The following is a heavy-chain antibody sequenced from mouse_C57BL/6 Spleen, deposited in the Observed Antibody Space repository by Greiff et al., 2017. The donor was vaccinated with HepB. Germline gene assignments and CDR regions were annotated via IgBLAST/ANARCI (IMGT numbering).Heavy chain of an antibody. J-gene: IGHJ1*03. CDR2: ISDGGSYT. V-gene: IGHV5-4*01. Sequence: EVQRVESGGGLVKPGGSLKLSCAASGFTFSSYAMSWVRQTPEKRLEWVATISDGGSYTYYPDNVKGRFTISRDNAKNNLYLQMSHLKSEDTAMYYCARGTTVVARWYFDVWGTGTTVTVSS. CDR3: ARGTTVVARWYFDV. CDR1: GFTFSSYA. D-gene: IGHD1-1*01.